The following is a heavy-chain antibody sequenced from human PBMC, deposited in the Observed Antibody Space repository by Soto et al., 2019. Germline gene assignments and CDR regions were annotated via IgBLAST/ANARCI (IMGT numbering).Heavy chain of an antibody. V-gene: IGHV4-31*03. CDR3: ARSSTSANYFDY. CDR1: GGSISSVGYY. J-gene: IGHJ4*02. CDR2: IYYSGST. D-gene: IGHD2-2*01. Sequence: QVQLQESGPGLVKPSQTLSLTCTVSGGSISSVGYYWSWIRQHPGKGLEWIWYIYYSGSTYYNPSLQSRVTISVDTSKNQFSLKLSSVTAADTAVSYCARSSTSANYFDYWGQGTLVTVSS.